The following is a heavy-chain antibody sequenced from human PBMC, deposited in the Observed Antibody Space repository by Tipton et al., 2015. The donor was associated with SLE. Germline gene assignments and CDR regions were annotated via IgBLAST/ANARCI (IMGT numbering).Heavy chain of an antibody. CDR3: ARGGPHGYYYMDV. J-gene: IGHJ6*03. D-gene: IGHD2-15*01. Sequence: LSLTCTVSGGSISSSSYYWGWIRQPPGKGLEWIGSIYYSGSTYYNPSLKSRVTISVDMSKHQFSLKLSSVTAADTAVYYCARGGPHGYYYMDVWGKGTTVTVSS. V-gene: IGHV4-39*01. CDR2: IYYSGST. CDR1: GGSISSSSYY.